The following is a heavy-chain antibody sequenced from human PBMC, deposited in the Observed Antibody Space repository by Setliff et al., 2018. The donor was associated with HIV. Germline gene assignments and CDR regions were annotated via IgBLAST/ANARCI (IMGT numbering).Heavy chain of an antibody. V-gene: IGHV3-15*01. CDR1: GFTFSNAW. CDR2: IKSKTDGGTT. J-gene: IGHJ4*02. CDR3: SCSGYDSYFDY. D-gene: IGHD5-12*01. Sequence: GGSLRLSCAASGFTFSNAWMSWVRQAPGKGLEWVGRIKSKTDGGTTDYVTPVKGRFTISRDDSKNTLYLQMNSLKTEDTAVYYCSCSGYDSYFDYWGQGTPVTVSS.